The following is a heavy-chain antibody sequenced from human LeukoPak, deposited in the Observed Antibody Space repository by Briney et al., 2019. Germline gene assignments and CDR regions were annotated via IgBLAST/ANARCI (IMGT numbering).Heavy chain of an antibody. CDR3: AKDIKPIVVVVAATDAFDI. CDR1: GFTFSDYY. J-gene: IGHJ3*02. Sequence: PGGSLRLSCAASGFTFSDYYMSWIRQAPGKGLEWVSYISTSGTTIYYADSVKGRFTISRDNAKNSLYLQMNSLRAEDTALYYCAKDIKPIVVVVAATDAFDIWGQGTMVTVSS. D-gene: IGHD2-15*01. CDR2: ISTSGTTI. V-gene: IGHV3-11*01.